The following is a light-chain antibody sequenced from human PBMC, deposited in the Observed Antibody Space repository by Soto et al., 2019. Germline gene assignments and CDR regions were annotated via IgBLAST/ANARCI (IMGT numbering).Light chain of an antibody. CDR1: QSFSSS. Sequence: EIVMTQSPATLSVSPGERATLSCRASQSFSSSLAWYQQKPGQAPRLLIYGVSTRATGVPDRFSGSGSGTDFTLTISRLEPEDFAVYYCQQYGSSPPFTFGPGTKVDIK. CDR3: QQYGSSPPFT. J-gene: IGKJ3*01. V-gene: IGKV3-20*01. CDR2: GVS.